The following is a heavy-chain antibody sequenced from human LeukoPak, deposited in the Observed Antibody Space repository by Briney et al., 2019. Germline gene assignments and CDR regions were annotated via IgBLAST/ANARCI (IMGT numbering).Heavy chain of an antibody. CDR3: ARGPQLELDY. V-gene: IGHV3-30*04. CDR1: GFTFSSYA. Sequence: GGSLRLSCEASGFTFSSYAMHWVRQAPGKGLEWVAVIPYDGSNKYYADSVKGRFTISRDNSKNTLYLQMNSLRAEDTAVYYCARGPQLELDYWGQGTLVTVSS. J-gene: IGHJ4*02. CDR2: IPYDGSNK. D-gene: IGHD1-1*01.